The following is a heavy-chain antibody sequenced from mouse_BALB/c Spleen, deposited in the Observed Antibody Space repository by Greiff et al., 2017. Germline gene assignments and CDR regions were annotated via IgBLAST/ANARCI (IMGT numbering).Heavy chain of an antibody. J-gene: IGHJ1*01. D-gene: IGHD1-1*01. V-gene: IGHV5-9-3*01. CDR2: ISSGGSYT. CDR1: GFTFSSYA. CDR3: ARQGGNYWYFDV. Sequence: EVNVVESGGGLVKPGGSLKLSCAASGFTFSSYAMSWVRQTPEKRLEWVATISSGGSYTYYPDSVKGRFTISRDNAKNTLYLQMSSLRSEDTAMYYCARQGGNYWYFDVWGAGTTVTVSS.